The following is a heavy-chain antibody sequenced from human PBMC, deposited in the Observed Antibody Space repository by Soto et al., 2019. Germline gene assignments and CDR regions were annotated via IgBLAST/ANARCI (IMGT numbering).Heavy chain of an antibody. J-gene: IGHJ3*02. CDR1: GFTFSSYG. CDR3: HRVCGNYDYIWGSFSDAFDI. CDR2: IWYDGSNK. Sequence: VQLVESGGGVVQPGRSLRLSCAASGFTFSSYGMHWVRQAPGKGLEWVAVIWYDGSNKYYADSVKGRFTISRDNSKNTLYLQMNSLRAEDTAVYYCHRVCGNYDYIWGSFSDAFDIWGQGTMVTVSS. D-gene: IGHD3-16*01. V-gene: IGHV3-33*01.